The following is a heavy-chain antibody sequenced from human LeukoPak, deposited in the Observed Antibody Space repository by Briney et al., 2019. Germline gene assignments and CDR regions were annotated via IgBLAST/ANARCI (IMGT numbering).Heavy chain of an antibody. CDR2: IKQDGSEK. CDR1: GFTFSSYW. J-gene: IGHJ3*02. V-gene: IGHV3-7*03. D-gene: IGHD3-3*01. CDR3: ASYDFWSGYPFDI. Sequence: GGSLRHSCAASGFTFSSYWMSWVRQAPGKGLEWVANIKQDGSEKYYVDSVKGRFTISRDNAKNSLYLQMNSLRAEDTAVYYCASYDFWSGYPFDIWGQGTMVTVSS.